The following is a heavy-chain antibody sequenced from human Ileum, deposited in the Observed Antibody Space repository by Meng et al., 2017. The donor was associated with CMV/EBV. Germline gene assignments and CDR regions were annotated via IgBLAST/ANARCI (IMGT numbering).Heavy chain of an antibody. Sequence: QVQLQESGPGLVKPSEPLSLPRTVSGGCIRNYYWSWIRQPAGKGLEWIGRIYTGGSPNYNPSLYSRVTMSLDTSKNQFSLKLNSVTAADTAVYYCARLNYYDSREFDYWGQGTLVTVSS. CDR3: ARLNYYDSREFDY. V-gene: IGHV4-4*07. CDR1: GGCIRNYY. D-gene: IGHD3-22*01. J-gene: IGHJ4*02. CDR2: IYTGGSP.